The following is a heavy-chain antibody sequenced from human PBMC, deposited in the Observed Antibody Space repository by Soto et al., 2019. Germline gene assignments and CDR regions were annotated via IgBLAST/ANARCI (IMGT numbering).Heavy chain of an antibody. CDR2: INPRGDST. J-gene: IGHJ4*02. CDR3: ARGRWEVLWGDC. V-gene: IGHV1-46*01. Sequence: GASVEVSWKASGYGFAPCFRYWLRQAPGQGLEWMGMINPRGDSTNYAQKFQGRVTMTRDTSTSTAYMELSSLTSEDTAVYYCARGRWEVLWGDCWGQGTLVTVSS. CDR1: GYGFAPCF. D-gene: IGHD1-26*01.